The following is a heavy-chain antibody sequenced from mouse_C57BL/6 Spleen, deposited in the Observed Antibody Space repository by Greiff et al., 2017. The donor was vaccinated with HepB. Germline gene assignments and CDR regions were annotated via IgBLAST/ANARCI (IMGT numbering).Heavy chain of an antibody. V-gene: IGHV1-59*01. J-gene: IGHJ4*01. Sequence: QVQLQQPGAELVRPGTSVKLSCKASGYTFTSYWMHWVKQRPGQGLEWIGVIDPSDSYTNYNQKFKGKATLTVDTSSSTAYMQLSSLTSEDSAVYFCARVGRGYAMDYWGQGTSVTGSS. CDR3: ARVGRGYAMDY. CDR1: GYTFTSYW. CDR2: IDPSDSYT. D-gene: IGHD4-1*01.